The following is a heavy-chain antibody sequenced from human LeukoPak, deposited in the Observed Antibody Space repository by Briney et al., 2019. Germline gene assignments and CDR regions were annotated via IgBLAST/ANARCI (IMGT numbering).Heavy chain of an antibody. V-gene: IGHV4-34*01. CDR1: GGSFSGYY. J-gene: IGHJ6*02. CDR3: ARNGDQSGMDV. CDR2: INHSGST. D-gene: IGHD4-17*01. Sequence: SGTLSLTCAVYGGSFSGYYWSWIRQPPGKGLEWIGEINHSGSTNYNPSLKSRVTISVDTSKNQFSLKLSSVTAADTAVYYCARNGDQSGMDVWGQGTTVTVSS.